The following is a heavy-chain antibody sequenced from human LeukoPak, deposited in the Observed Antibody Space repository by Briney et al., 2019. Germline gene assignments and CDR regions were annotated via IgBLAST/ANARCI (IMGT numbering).Heavy chain of an antibody. V-gene: IGHV3-48*01. D-gene: IGHD1-26*01. CDR3: VRGLIVGATNWFDS. J-gene: IGHJ5*01. Sequence: GGSLRLSCAASGFIFNNYAMNWVRQAPGKGLEWLSYINRTSSPIFYADSVKGRFTISRDDAKDSLYLQMNSLRVEDTAVYYCVRGLIVGATNWFDSWGQGSLVTVSS. CDR2: INRTSSPI. CDR1: GFIFNNYA.